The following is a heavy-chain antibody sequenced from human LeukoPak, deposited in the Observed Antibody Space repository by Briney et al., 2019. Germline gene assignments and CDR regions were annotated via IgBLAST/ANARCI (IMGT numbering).Heavy chain of an antibody. V-gene: IGHV4-34*01. D-gene: IGHD4-11*01. J-gene: IGHJ4*02. CDR2: INHSGST. CDR1: GFTFTTYT. Sequence: GSLRLSWAASGFTFTTYTMNWIRQPPGKGLEWIGEINHSGSTNYNPSLKSRVTISVDTSKNQFSLKLSSVTAADTAVYYCARGTVTPFDYWGQGTLVTVSS. CDR3: ARGTVTPFDY.